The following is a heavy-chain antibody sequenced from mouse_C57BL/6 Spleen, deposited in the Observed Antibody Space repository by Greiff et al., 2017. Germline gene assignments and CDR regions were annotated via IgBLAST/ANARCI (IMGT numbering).Heavy chain of an antibody. CDR2: IYPGDGDT. CDR1: GYAFSSSW. V-gene: IGHV1-82*01. J-gene: IGHJ2*01. D-gene: IGHD2-2*01. CDR3: ARRGGYQYFDY. Sequence: QVQLQQSGPELVKPGASVKISCKASGYAFSSSWMNWVKQRPGKGLEWIGRIYPGDGDTNYNGKFKGKATLTADKSSSTAYMQLSSLTSEDSAVYFCARRGGYQYFDYWCQGTTLTVSS.